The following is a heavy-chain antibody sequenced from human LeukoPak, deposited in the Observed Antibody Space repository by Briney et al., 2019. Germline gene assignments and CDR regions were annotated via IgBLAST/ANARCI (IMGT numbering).Heavy chain of an antibody. V-gene: IGHV4-38-2*02. CDR1: GYSISSGYY. CDR3: ARETGWELLVSSNWFDP. CDR2: IYHSGST. Sequence: SETLSLTCTVSGYSISSGYYWGWIRQPPGKGLEWIGSIYHSGSTYYNPSLKSRVTISVDTSKNQFSLKLSSVTAADTAVYYCARETGWELLVSSNWFDPWGQGTLVTVSS. D-gene: IGHD1-26*01. J-gene: IGHJ5*02.